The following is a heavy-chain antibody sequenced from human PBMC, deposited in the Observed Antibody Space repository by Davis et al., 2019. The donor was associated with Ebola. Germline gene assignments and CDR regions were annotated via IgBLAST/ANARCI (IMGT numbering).Heavy chain of an antibody. CDR2: IYYSGST. Sequence: SETLSLTCTVSGGSISSYYWSWIRQPPGKGLEWIGYIYYSGSTNYNPSLKSRVTIPVDTSKNQFSLKLRSWTAADTAVYYCARGPLWYSTNWFDPWGQGTLVTVSS. V-gene: IGHV4-59*01. CDR1: GGSISSYY. D-gene: IGHD2-21*01. CDR3: ARGPLWYSTNWFDP. J-gene: IGHJ5*02.